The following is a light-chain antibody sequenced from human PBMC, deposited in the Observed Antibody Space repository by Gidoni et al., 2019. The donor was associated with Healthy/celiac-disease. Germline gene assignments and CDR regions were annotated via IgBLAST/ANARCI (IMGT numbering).Light chain of an antibody. J-gene: IGKJ1*01. Sequence: DIVMTQSPDSLAVSLGERATINCKSSQSVLYNSNNKNYLAWYQQKPGQPPKLLIYWASTRESGVPDRFSGAGSGTDFTLTISSLQAEDVAVYYCQQYHSTPRTFGQGTKVEI. V-gene: IGKV4-1*01. CDR1: QSVLYNSNNKNY. CDR3: QQYHSTPRT. CDR2: WAS.